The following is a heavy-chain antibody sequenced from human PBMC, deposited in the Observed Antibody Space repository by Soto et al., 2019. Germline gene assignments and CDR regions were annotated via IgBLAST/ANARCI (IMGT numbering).Heavy chain of an antibody. V-gene: IGHV1-18*01. J-gene: IGHJ6*02. Sequence: GASVKVSCKASGYTFTSYGISWVRQAPGRGLEWMGWISAYNGNTNYAQKLQGRVTMTTDTSTSTAYMELRSLRSDDTAVYYCAKDNNLFGSNYPETTGYYYGMDVWGQGTTVTVSS. CDR3: AKDNNLFGSNYPETTGYYYGMDV. CDR1: GYTFTSYG. D-gene: IGHD4-4*01. CDR2: ISAYNGNT.